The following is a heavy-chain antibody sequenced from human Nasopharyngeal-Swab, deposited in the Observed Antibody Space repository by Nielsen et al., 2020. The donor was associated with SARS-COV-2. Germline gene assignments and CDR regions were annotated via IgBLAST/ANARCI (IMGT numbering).Heavy chain of an antibody. J-gene: IGHJ6*03. CDR2: INTNTGNP. D-gene: IGHD4-17*01. Sequence: ASVKVSCKASGYTFTSYGISWVRQAPGQGLEWMGWINTNTGNPTYAQGFTGRFVFSLDTSVSTAYLQISSLKAEDTAVYYCARDDYGDYGVGYYYYYMDVWGKGTTVTVSS. CDR1: GYTFTSYG. V-gene: IGHV7-4-1*02. CDR3: ARDDYGDYGVGYYYYYMDV.